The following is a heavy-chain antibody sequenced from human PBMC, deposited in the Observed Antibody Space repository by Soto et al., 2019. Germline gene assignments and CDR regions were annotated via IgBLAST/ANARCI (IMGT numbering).Heavy chain of an antibody. J-gene: IGHJ4*02. Sequence: QVQLVESGGGVVQPGRSLRLSCAASGFTFSNYGMHWVRQAPGKGLEWGSFIWYDGGNKYYAESVKGRFTISRDNSKNTLFLQMNIMRAEDTAVYYCARDGDVNTGFGKDYWGQGTLVTVS. CDR2: IWYDGGNK. D-gene: IGHD3-16*01. CDR1: GFTFSNYG. CDR3: ARDGDVNTGFGKDY. V-gene: IGHV3-33*01.